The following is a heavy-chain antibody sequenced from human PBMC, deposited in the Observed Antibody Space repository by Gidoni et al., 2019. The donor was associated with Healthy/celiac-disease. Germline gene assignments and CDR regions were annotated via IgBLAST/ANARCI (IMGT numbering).Heavy chain of an antibody. D-gene: IGHD3-9*01. CDR2: IYTSGST. Sequence: QVQLQESGPGLVKPSETLSLTCTVSGGSISSYYWSWLRPPAGKGLEWIGRIYTSGSTNYNPSLKSRVTMSVDTSKNQFSLKLSSVTAADTAVYYCARDLLTGRLSKTLYYYYGMDVWGQGTTVTVSS. CDR1: GGSISSYY. V-gene: IGHV4-4*07. J-gene: IGHJ6*02. CDR3: ARDLLTGRLSKTLYYYYGMDV.